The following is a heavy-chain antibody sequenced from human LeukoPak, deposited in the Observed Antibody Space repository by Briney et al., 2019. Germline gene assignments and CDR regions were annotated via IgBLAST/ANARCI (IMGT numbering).Heavy chain of an antibody. V-gene: IGHV3-23*01. D-gene: IGHD5-18*01. CDR3: AKDRQYSYGYPVYFEY. CDR2: ISGSGGST. Sequence: GGSLRLSYAASGFTFNNYAMSWVRQAPGKGLEWVSAISGSGGSTFYADSVKGRFTISRDNSKNTLYLQMNSLRAEDTAVYYCAKDRQYSYGYPVYFEYWGQGTLVTVSS. CDR1: GFTFNNYA. J-gene: IGHJ4*02.